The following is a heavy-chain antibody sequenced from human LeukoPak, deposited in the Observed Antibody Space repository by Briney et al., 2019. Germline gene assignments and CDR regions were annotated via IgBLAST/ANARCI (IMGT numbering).Heavy chain of an antibody. CDR2: ISRSSSTI. D-gene: IGHD3-10*01. CDR3: ARETEFTGSFFVDY. CDR1: GFTFSTYS. Sequence: GGSLRLSCAASGFTFSTYSMNWVRQAPGKGLEWVSDISRSSSTIYYADSVKGRFTISRDNAKNSLYLQMNSLRVEDTAVYYCARETEFTGSFFVDYWGQGTLVTVSS. V-gene: IGHV3-48*01. J-gene: IGHJ4*02.